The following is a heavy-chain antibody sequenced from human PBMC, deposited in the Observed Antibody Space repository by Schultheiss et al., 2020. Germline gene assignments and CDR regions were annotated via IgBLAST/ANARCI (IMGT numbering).Heavy chain of an antibody. CDR2: IYSGGST. V-gene: IGHV3-53*01. J-gene: IGHJ3*02. CDR1: GFTVSSNY. D-gene: IGHD3-22*01. CDR3: ARASIVNAFDI. Sequence: GESLKISCAASGFTVSSNYMSWVRQAPGKGLEWVSVIYSGGSTYYADSVKGRFTISRDNSKNTLYLQMNSLRAEDTAVYYCARASIVNAFDIWGQGTMVTVSS.